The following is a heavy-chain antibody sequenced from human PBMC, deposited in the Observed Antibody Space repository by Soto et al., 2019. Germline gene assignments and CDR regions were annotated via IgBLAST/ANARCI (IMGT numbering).Heavy chain of an antibody. CDR3: ARGYISSGYDY. D-gene: IGHD3-22*01. J-gene: IGHJ4*02. CDR2: ISSSSSTI. CDR1: GFTFSSYS. V-gene: IGHV3-48*01. Sequence: EVQLVESGGGLVQPGGSLRLSCAASGFTFSSYSRNWVRQAPGKGLEWVSYISSSSSTIYYADSVKGRFTISRDNAKNSLYLQMNSLRAEDTAVYYCARGYISSGYDYWGQGTLVTVSS.